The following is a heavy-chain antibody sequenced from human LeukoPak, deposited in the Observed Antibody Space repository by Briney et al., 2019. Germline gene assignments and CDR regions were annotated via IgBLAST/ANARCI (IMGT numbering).Heavy chain of an antibody. D-gene: IGHD3-22*01. CDR2: ISGSGGST. CDR3: AKVQSITMIVVVITEDAFDT. V-gene: IGHV3-23*01. CDR1: GFTFSSYA. Sequence: GGSLRLSCAASGFTFSSYAMSWVRQAPGKGLEWVSAISGSGGSTYCADSVKGRFTISRDNSKNTLYLQMNSLRAEDTAVYYCAKVQSITMIVVVITEDAFDTWGQGTMVTVSS. J-gene: IGHJ3*02.